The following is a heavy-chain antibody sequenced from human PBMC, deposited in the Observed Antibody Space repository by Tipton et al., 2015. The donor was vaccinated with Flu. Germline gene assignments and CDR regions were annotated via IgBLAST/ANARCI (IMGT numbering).Heavy chain of an antibody. V-gene: IGHV3-30*18. Sequence: RSLRLSCAASGFTFSSYGMHWVRQAPGKGLEWVAVISYDGSNKYYADSVKGRFTISRDNSKNTLYLQMNSQRAEDTAVYYCAKDSSDYGDYVNDYWGQGTPVTASS. D-gene: IGHD4-17*01. CDR2: ISYDGSNK. CDR1: GFTFSSYG. J-gene: IGHJ4*02. CDR3: AKDSSDYGDYVNDY.